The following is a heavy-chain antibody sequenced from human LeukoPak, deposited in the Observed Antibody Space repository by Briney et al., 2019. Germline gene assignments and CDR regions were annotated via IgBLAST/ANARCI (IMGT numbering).Heavy chain of an antibody. CDR3: ARAPYYYDSSGRLDY. Sequence: ASVKVSCKASGYTFTSYGISWVRQAPGQGLEWMGWISAYNGNTNYAQKLQGRVTMTTDRSTSTAYMELRSLRSDDTAVYYCARAPYYYDSSGRLDYWGQGTLVTVSS. V-gene: IGHV1-18*01. J-gene: IGHJ4*02. CDR1: GYTFTSYG. D-gene: IGHD3-22*01. CDR2: ISAYNGNT.